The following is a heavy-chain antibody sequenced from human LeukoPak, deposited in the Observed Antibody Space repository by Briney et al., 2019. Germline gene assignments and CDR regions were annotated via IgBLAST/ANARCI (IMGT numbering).Heavy chain of an antibody. V-gene: IGHV3-30*02. J-gene: IGHJ4*02. CDR3: AKPAGYSSSWYPNFDY. D-gene: IGHD6-13*01. CDR2: IRYDGSNK. Sequence: PGGSLRLSCAASGFTFSSYGMHWVRQAPGKGLEWVAFIRYDGSNKYYADSVKGRFTIFRDNSKNTLYLQMNSLRAEDTAVYYCAKPAGYSSSWYPNFDYWGQGTLVTVSS. CDR1: GFTFSSYG.